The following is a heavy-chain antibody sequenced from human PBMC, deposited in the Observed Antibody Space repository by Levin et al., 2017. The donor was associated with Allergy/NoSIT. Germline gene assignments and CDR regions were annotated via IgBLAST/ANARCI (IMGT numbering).Heavy chain of an antibody. CDR3: AKGGSPAAFDI. Sequence: SCAASGFTFSSYGMHWVRQAPGKGLEWVAVISYDGSNKYYADSVKGRFTISRDNSKNTLYLQMNSLRAEDTAVYYCAKGGSPAAFDIWGQGTMVTVSS. D-gene: IGHD3-16*01. V-gene: IGHV3-30*18. CDR2: ISYDGSNK. J-gene: IGHJ3*02. CDR1: GFTFSSYG.